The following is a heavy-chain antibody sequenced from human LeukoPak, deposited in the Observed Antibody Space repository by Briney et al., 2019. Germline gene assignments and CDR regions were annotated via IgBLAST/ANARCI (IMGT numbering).Heavy chain of an antibody. Sequence: LAGGSLRLSCAASGFAFSSYEMNWVRQAPGRGLEWVSYISSSGTTIYDADSVKGRFTISRDNAKNSLYLQMNSLRAEDTAVYYCARDEIRSGAFDIWGRGTMVTVSS. CDR1: GFAFSSYE. CDR3: ARDEIRSGAFDI. D-gene: IGHD3-10*01. V-gene: IGHV3-48*03. CDR2: ISSSGTTI. J-gene: IGHJ3*02.